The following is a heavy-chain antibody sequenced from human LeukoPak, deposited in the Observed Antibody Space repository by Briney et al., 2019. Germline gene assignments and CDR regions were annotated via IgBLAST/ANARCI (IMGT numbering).Heavy chain of an antibody. CDR2: ISSSGSTI. CDR1: GFTFGGYE. D-gene: IGHD3-22*01. Sequence: PGGSLRLSCAASGFTFGGYEMNWVRQAPGKGLGWVSYISSSGSTINYADSVKGRFTISRDNAKNSLYLQMSSLRAEDTAVYYCASFYDSTGRDYWGQGTLVTVSS. J-gene: IGHJ4*02. CDR3: ASFYDSTGRDY. V-gene: IGHV3-48*03.